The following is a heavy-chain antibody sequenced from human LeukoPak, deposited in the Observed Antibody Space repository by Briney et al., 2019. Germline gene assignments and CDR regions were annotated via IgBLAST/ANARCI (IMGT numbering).Heavy chain of an antibody. CDR1: GFTFSDYY. J-gene: IGHJ5*02. CDR2: ISSDNTTA. CDR3: ARESGIAAALDL. D-gene: IGHD6-13*01. V-gene: IGHV3-11*04. Sequence: GGSLRLSCVVSGFTFSDYYMSWIRQAPGKGLEWVSYISSDNTTAYYADSVKGRFTISRDNAKNTLYLQMNSLRAEDTAVYYCARESGIAAALDLWGQGTLVTVSS.